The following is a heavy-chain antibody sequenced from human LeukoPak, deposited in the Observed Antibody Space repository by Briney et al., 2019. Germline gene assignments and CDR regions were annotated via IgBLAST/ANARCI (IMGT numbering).Heavy chain of an antibody. J-gene: IGHJ5*02. CDR3: ARICGTIVLWFAP. D-gene: IGHD4/OR15-4a*01. V-gene: IGHV2-26*02. CDR2: IFSNDDK. Sequence: ESGPTLVNPTETLTLTCTVSGFSLSNARVGVSWIRQPPGKALEWLAHIFSNDDKSYSTSLKSRLTISKDTSKSQVVLTMTNMDPVDTATYYCARICGTIVLWFAPWGQGTLVTVSS. CDR1: GFSLSNARVG.